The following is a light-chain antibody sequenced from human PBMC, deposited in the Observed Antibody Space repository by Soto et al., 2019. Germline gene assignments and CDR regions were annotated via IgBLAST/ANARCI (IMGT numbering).Light chain of an antibody. CDR3: QHYNSYSEA. Sequence: GARVTITCLASQGIGDALGWYQQKPGKAPKLLIYKASTLKSGVPSRFSGSGSGTEFTLTISSLQPDDFATYYCQHYNSYSEAFGQGTKVDI. J-gene: IGKJ1*01. CDR2: KAS. V-gene: IGKV1-5*03. CDR1: QGIGDA.